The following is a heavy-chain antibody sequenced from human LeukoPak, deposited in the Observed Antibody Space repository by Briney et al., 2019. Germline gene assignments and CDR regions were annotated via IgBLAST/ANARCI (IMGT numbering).Heavy chain of an antibody. Sequence: SETLSLTCTVSGDSINSLDLWSWVRQPPGKGLEWIGEMYLSGTTHSNPSVKSRVTISIDKSKNQFFLNLSSVTAADTAVYYCAGLVGRYSSGLYYYYFDYWGQRTLVTVSS. CDR2: MYLSGTT. D-gene: IGHD3-22*01. CDR1: GDSINSLDL. CDR3: AGLVGRYSSGLYYYYFDY. J-gene: IGHJ4*02. V-gene: IGHV4-4*02.